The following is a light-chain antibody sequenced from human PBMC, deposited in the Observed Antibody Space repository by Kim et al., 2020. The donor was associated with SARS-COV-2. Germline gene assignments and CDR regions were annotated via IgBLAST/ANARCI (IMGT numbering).Light chain of an antibody. CDR1: QSVTSN. J-gene: IGKJ2*01. V-gene: IGKV3-15*01. CDR2: AAS. CDR3: HQYKHWNT. Sequence: EIVMTQSPATLSVSPGERVTLSCRASQSVTSNLAWYQQKPGQAPRLLIYAASTRATGIPARFSGSGSGTEFTLTISSLQSEDFAVYYCHQYKHWNTLGRGTRLEI.